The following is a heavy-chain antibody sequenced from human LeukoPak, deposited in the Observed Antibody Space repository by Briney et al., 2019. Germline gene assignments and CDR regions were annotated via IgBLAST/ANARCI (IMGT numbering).Heavy chain of an antibody. J-gene: IGHJ5*02. V-gene: IGHV3-21*01. CDR3: ARGGYSSSWYGPFPFDP. CDR2: ISKGSGYI. D-gene: IGHD6-13*01. Sequence: GGSLRLSCAASGFSFRDYSLNWVRKPPGKGLEGVPSISKGSGYIYYTDSVKGRFTISRDNAKNSLFLQMNSLRAEDTAVYYCARGGYSSSWYGPFPFDPWGQGTLVTVSS. CDR1: GFSFRDYS.